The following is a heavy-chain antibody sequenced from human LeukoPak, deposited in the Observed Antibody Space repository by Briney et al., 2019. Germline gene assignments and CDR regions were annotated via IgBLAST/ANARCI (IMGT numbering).Heavy chain of an antibody. CDR3: AREVAVAGSDY. V-gene: IGHV3-48*01. CDR1: GFTFSSYS. D-gene: IGHD6-19*01. J-gene: IGHJ4*02. Sequence: PGGSLRLSCAASGFTFSSYSLNWVRQPPGKGLEWVSYISSSSSTIYYADSVKGRFTISRDNAKNSLYLQMNSLRAEDTAVYYCAREVAVAGSDYWGQGTLVTVSS. CDR2: ISSSSSTI.